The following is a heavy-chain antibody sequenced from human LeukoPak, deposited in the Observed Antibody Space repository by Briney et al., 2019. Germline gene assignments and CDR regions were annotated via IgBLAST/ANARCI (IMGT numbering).Heavy chain of an antibody. Sequence: GGSLRLSCAASGFTFSSYWMTWVRQAPGKGLEWVANIKQDGSEKYYVDSVKGRFTISRDNAKNSLYLRMNSLRAEDTAVYYCARGTAYYYDSSGYYHYYFDYWGQGTLVTVSS. V-gene: IGHV3-7*01. CDR3: ARGTAYYYDSSGYYHYYFDY. J-gene: IGHJ4*02. CDR2: IKQDGSEK. CDR1: GFTFSSYW. D-gene: IGHD3-22*01.